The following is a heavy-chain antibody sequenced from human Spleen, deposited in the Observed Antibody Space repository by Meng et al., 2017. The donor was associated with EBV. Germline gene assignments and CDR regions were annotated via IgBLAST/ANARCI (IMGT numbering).Heavy chain of an antibody. V-gene: IGHV3-74*01. Sequence: DVEVVESGGGLVQPGGSMRLSCAASGFTFSSYWMHWVRQAPGKGLVWVSRINSDGSSTSYADSVKGRFTISRDNAKNTLYLQMNSLRAEDTAVYYCARGAVITPYFDFWGQGTLVTVSS. D-gene: IGHD4-23*01. CDR1: GFTFSSYW. CDR2: INSDGSST. CDR3: ARGAVITPYFDF. J-gene: IGHJ4*02.